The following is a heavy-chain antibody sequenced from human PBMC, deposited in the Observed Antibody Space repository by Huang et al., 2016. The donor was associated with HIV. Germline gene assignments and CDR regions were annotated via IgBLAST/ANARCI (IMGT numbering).Heavy chain of an antibody. Sequence: QVQLVQSGAEVKKPGSSVKVSCKASGSTFNKYAINWVRQAPGKGLGWRGGIIPDVGTTNYAQKFQGRIRITADESTSTTYMDLNSLRSDDTAVYYWTSDQQTNWYRVDWFDPWGQGTLVTVSS. CDR1: GSTFNKYA. D-gene: IGHD1-26*01. V-gene: IGHV1-69*13. CDR3: TSDQQTNWYRVDWFDP. CDR2: IIPDVGTT. J-gene: IGHJ5*02.